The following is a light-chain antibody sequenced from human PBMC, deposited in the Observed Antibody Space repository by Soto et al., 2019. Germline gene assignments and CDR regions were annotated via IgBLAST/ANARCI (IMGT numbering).Light chain of an antibody. CDR2: KAS. CDR3: QQYNSPWT. Sequence: DIQMTQSPSTLSASVGDRVTITCRASQSISSWLAWYQQKPGKAPKLLIYKASSLESGVPSRFSGSGSGTEFTLTISSLQPDDFATYYCQQYNSPWTFGPGTKVEIK. V-gene: IGKV1-5*03. CDR1: QSISSW. J-gene: IGKJ1*01.